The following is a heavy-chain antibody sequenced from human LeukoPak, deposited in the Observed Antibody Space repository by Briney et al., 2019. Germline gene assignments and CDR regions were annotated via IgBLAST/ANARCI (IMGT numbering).Heavy chain of an antibody. V-gene: IGHV3-33*01. D-gene: IGHD3-10*01. J-gene: IGHJ4*02. CDR1: GFTFSSYG. CDR3: ARDQLLWFGNDY. CDR2: IWYDGSNK. Sequence: GRSLRLSCAASGFTFSSYGMHWVRQAPGKGLEWVAVIWYDGSNKYYADSVKGRFTISRDNSKNTLYLQVNSLRAEDTAVYYCARDQLLWFGNDYWGQGTLVTVSS.